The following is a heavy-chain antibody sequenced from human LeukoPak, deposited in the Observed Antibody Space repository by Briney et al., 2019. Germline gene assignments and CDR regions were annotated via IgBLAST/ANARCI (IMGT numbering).Heavy chain of an antibody. J-gene: IGHJ4*02. V-gene: IGHV3-64*01. D-gene: IGHD6-19*01. CDR2: ISSNGGST. CDR1: GFTFSSYA. CDR3: AKDRAPSGIAVAGFDY. Sequence: GGSLRLSCAASGFTFSSYAMHWVCQAPGKGLEYVSAISSNGGSTYYANSVKGRFTISRDNSKNTLYLQMGSLRAEDMAVYYCAKDRAPSGIAVAGFDYWGQGTLVTVSS.